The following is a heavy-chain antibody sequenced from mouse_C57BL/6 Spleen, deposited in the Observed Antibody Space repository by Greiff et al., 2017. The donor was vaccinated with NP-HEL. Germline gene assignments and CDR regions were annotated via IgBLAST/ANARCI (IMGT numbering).Heavy chain of an antibody. V-gene: IGHV1-66*01. CDR1: GYSFTSYY. CDR2: IYPGSGNT. D-gene: IGHD2-5*01. CDR3: ARVYYSNYSFAY. J-gene: IGHJ3*01. Sequence: QVQLQQSGPELVKPGASVKISCKASGYSFTSYYIHWVKQRPGQGLEWIGWIYPGSGNTKYNEKFKGKATLTADTSSSTAYMQLSSLTSEDSAVYYCARVYYSNYSFAYWGQGTLVTVSA.